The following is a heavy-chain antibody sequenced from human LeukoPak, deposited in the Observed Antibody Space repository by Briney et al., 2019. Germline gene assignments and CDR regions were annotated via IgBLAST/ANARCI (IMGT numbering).Heavy chain of an antibody. J-gene: IGHJ3*02. CDR2: ISYIGTT. CDR1: GDSFSSHY. Sequence: PSETLSLTCAVSGDSFSSHYRTWIRQPPGRGLEWIGYISYIGTTNYNPSLKSRVTISIDTSKNQFSLKLSSVTTADTAVYYCARDLVTVTKGFDIWGLGTMASVSS. V-gene: IGHV4-59*11. CDR3: ARDLVTVTKGFDI. D-gene: IGHD4-17*01.